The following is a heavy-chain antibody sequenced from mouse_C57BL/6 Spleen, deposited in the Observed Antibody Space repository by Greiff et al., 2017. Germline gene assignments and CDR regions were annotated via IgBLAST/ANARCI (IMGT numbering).Heavy chain of an antibody. J-gene: IGHJ1*03. CDR2: ISGGGGNT. V-gene: IGHV5-9*01. Sequence: EVKLVESGGGLVKPGGSLKLSCAASGFTFSSYTMSWVRQTPEKRLEWVATISGGGGNTYYPDSVKGRFTISRDNAKNNLYLQMSSLRSEDTALYYCARHYYGSSYGYFDVWGTGTTVTVSS. CDR3: ARHYYGSSYGYFDV. CDR1: GFTFSSYT. D-gene: IGHD1-1*01.